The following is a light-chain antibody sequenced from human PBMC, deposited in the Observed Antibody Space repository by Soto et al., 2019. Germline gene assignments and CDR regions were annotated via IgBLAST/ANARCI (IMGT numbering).Light chain of an antibody. CDR2: NVS. J-gene: IGLJ1*01. V-gene: IGLV2-14*01. CDR3: TSSTSGSLYV. Sequence: QSALTQPASVSGSPGQSITISCTRTSNDVGGYNHVSWYQQYPGKVPKLLIYNVSNRPSGVSDRFSGSKSGNTASLTISGLQAEDESDYFCTSSTSGSLYVFGTGTKVTVL. CDR1: SNDVGGYNH.